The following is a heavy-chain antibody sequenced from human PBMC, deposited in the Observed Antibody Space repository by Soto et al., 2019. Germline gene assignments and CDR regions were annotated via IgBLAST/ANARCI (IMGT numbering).Heavy chain of an antibody. J-gene: IGHJ6*02. V-gene: IGHV3-30-3*01. CDR3: ARDSVRVLGGNPRYYGMDV. D-gene: IGHD2-15*01. CDR1: GFTFSSYA. Sequence: GGSLRLSCAASGFTFSSYAMHWVRQAPGKGLEWVAVISYDGSNKYYADSVKGRFTISRDNSKNTLYLQMNSLRAEDTAVYYCARDSVRVLGGNPRYYGMDVWGQGTTVTVSS. CDR2: ISYDGSNK.